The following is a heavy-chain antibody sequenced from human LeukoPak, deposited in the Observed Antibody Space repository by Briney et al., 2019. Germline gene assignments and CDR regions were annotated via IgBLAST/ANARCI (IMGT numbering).Heavy chain of an antibody. Sequence: PGGSLRLSCSTSGFTFSADTMHWVRQGPGKGLEYVSAISSNGATTYYADSVKGRFTISRDNSKNTLYLRMSSLRVEDTDVYYCVVGSAWPYYGMDVWGQGTTVTVSS. D-gene: IGHD2-15*01. CDR3: VVGSAWPYYGMDV. V-gene: IGHV3-64D*06. J-gene: IGHJ6*02. CDR1: GFTFSADT. CDR2: ISSNGATT.